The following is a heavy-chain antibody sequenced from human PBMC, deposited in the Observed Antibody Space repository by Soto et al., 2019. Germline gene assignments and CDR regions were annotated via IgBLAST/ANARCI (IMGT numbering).Heavy chain of an antibody. CDR3: ARGGGYIYGHDAFDI. Sequence: PGGSLRLSCAPSGFTFSSHAMHWVRQAPGKGLEWVAFISYDGSNKYYGDSVKGRFTISRDNSKNTLSLQMNSLRTEDTAVYYCARGGGYIYGHDAFDIWGQGTLVTVSS. CDR1: GFTFSSHA. J-gene: IGHJ3*02. D-gene: IGHD5-18*01. CDR2: ISYDGSNK. V-gene: IGHV3-30-3*01.